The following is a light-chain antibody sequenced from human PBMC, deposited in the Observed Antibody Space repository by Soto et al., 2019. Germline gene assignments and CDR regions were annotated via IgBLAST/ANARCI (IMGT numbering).Light chain of an antibody. Sequence: DIQMTQSPSTLSASVGDRVTITCRASQNIGSGLAWYQQKPGKAPELLSYRPSSLESGVPSRFSGSGSGREFTLTISSLQPDDFATYYCQQYNSYSYTFGQGTKLEIK. CDR3: QQYNSYSYT. CDR1: QNIGSG. CDR2: RPS. V-gene: IGKV1-5*03. J-gene: IGKJ2*01.